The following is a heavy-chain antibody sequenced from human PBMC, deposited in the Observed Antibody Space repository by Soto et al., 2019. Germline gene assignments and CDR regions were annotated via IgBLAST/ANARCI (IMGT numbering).Heavy chain of an antibody. V-gene: IGHV3-30-3*01. Sequence: HPGGSLRLSCSVSGFTLNTYSMHWVRQAPGKGLEWVAVVSFDGVNKRYRDSVKGRFTISRDIAKNMLYLQMTSLRLEDTALYYCARDPDLIEAAGNYFDYWGQGTLVTVSS. CDR1: GFTLNTYS. CDR2: VSFDGVNK. D-gene: IGHD6-13*01. CDR3: ARDPDLIEAAGNYFDY. J-gene: IGHJ4*02.